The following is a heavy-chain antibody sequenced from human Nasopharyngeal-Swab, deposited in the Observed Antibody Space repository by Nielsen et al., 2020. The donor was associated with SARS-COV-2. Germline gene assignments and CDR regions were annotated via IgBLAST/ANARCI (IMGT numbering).Heavy chain of an antibody. CDR3: ARVLDYYDSSGYDTWDVFAL. V-gene: IGHV3-74*01. CDR2: INLDGSRT. CDR1: GFTFTNYW. Sequence: GGSLRLSCAVSGFTFTNYWMHWVRRTPGKGLVWVSRINLDGSRTGYADSVKGRFTISRDNAKNTLFLQMNSLRAEDTAVYYCARVLDYYDSSGYDTWDVFALWGQGTMVTVSS. J-gene: IGHJ3*01. D-gene: IGHD3-22*01.